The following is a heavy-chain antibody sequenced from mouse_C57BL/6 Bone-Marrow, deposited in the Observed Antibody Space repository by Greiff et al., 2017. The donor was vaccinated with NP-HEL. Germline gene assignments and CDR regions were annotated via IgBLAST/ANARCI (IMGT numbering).Heavy chain of an antibody. D-gene: IGHD1-1*01. CDR2: RRNKANDYTT. CDR1: GFTFSDFY. Sequence: EVKVVESGGGLVQSGRSLRLSCATSGFTFSDFYMEWVRQAPGKGLEWIAARRNKANDYTTEYSASVKGRFIVSRDTSQSILYLQMNALRAEDTAIYYCARDANLLGYFDVWGTGTTVTVSS. CDR3: ARDANLLGYFDV. V-gene: IGHV7-1*01. J-gene: IGHJ1*03.